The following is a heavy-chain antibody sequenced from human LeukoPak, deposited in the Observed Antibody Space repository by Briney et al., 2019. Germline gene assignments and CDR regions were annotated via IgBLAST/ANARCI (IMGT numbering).Heavy chain of an antibody. Sequence: GGSLRLSCAASGFTFSSYAMHWVRQAPGKGLEWVAVISYDGSNKYYADSVKGRFTISRDNSKNTLYLQMNSLRAEDTAVYYCARELDYWGQGALVTVSS. J-gene: IGHJ4*02. V-gene: IGHV3-30-3*01. CDR1: GFTFSSYA. CDR3: ARELDY. CDR2: ISYDGSNK.